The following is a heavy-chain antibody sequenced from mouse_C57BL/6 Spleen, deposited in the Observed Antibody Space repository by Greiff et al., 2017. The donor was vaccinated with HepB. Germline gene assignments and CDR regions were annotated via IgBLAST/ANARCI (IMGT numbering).Heavy chain of an antibody. Sequence: EVQLQQSGPELVKPGASVKMSCKASGYTFTDYNMHWVKQSHGKSLEWIGYINPNNGGTSYNQKFKGKATLTVNKSSSTAYMELRSLTSEDSAVYYCARYGYDGYYGYFDVWGTRTTVTVSS. CDR3: ARYGYDGYYGYFDV. V-gene: IGHV1-22*01. J-gene: IGHJ1*03. CDR1: GYTFTDYN. CDR2: INPNNGGT. D-gene: IGHD2-3*01.